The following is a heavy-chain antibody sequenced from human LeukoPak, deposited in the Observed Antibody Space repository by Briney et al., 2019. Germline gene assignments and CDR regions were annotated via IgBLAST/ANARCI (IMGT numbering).Heavy chain of an antibody. Sequence: SETLSLTCTVSGGSISSYYWSWIRQPPGKGLEWIGYIYYSGSTNYNPSLKSRVTISVDTSKNQFSLKLSSVTAADTAVYYCARAAGGAYYFDYWGQGTLVTVSS. CDR1: GGSISSYY. CDR3: ARAAGGAYYFDY. CDR2: IYYSGST. D-gene: IGHD3-10*01. J-gene: IGHJ4*02. V-gene: IGHV4-59*12.